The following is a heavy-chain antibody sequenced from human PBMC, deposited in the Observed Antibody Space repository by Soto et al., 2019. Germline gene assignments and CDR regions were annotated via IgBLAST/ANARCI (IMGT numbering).Heavy chain of an antibody. D-gene: IGHD3-16*01. CDR3: ARGGQHFRNPLWDNYYYGMDV. V-gene: IGHV3-7*05. CDR1: GFTFSNYW. Sequence: EAQLVESGGGSVQPGGSLRLSCTASGFTFSNYWMSWVRQAPGKGLEWVANINQEGSEKDYVDSVKGRFTISRDYAKNTLCLQMNSLSAEHTAVYYCARGGQHFRNPLWDNYYYGMDVWRQGTTVTVSS. J-gene: IGHJ6*02. CDR2: INQEGSEK.